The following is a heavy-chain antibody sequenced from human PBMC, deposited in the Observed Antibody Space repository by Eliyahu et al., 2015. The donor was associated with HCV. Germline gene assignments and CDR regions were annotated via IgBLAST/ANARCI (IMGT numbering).Heavy chain of an antibody. Sequence: QLHLQESGSGLVKPSQTLSLTCAVSGGSISSGDYSWSWIRQPPGKGLEWIGYVYHSGSTSHSPSLKSRVTISLDRSKNQFSLRLNSVTAADTAVYYCARSGFTSSRGGFDSWGQGILVTVSS. CDR3: ARSGFTSSRGGFDS. CDR2: VYHSGST. V-gene: IGHV4-30-2*01. J-gene: IGHJ4*02. D-gene: IGHD6-13*01. CDR1: GGSISSGDYS.